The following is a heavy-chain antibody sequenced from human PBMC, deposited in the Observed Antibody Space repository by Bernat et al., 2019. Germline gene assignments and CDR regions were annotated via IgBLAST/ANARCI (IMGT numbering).Heavy chain of an antibody. Sequence: QVQLVESGGGVVQPGRSLRLSCAASGFTFSSYGMHWVRQAPGKGLEWVAVISYDGSNKYYADSVKGRFTISRDNSKNTLYLQMNSLRAEDTAVYYCARGVARGVFALGYWGQGTLVTVSS. CDR2: ISYDGSNK. CDR3: ARGVARGVFALGY. V-gene: IGHV3-30*03. D-gene: IGHD2-21*01. J-gene: IGHJ4*02. CDR1: GFTFSSYG.